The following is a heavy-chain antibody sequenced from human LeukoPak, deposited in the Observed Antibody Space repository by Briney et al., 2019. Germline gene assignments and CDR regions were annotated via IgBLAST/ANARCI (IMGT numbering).Heavy chain of an antibody. CDR1: GYTFTGYY. V-gene: IGHV1-2*02. D-gene: IGHD1-26*01. J-gene: IGHJ3*02. CDR2: INPNSGGT. CDR3: ARDQGGGSAFDI. Sequence: EASVKVSCRASGYTFTGYYMHWVRQAPGQGLEWMGWINPNSGGTNYAQKFQGRVTMTRDTSISTAYMELSRLRSDDTVVYYCARDQGGGSAFDIWGQGTMVTVSS.